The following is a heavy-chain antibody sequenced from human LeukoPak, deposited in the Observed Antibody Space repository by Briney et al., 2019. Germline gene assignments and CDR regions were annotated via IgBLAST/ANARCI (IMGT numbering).Heavy chain of an antibody. CDR1: GGTFSSYA. J-gene: IGHJ6*03. CDR3: ARRDYDFSLPNYYYYMDV. CDR2: IIPIFGTA. Sequence: SSVKVSCKASGGTFSSYAISWVRQAPGQGLEWMGGIIPIFGTANYAQKFQGRVTITTDESTSTVYMELSSLRSDDTAVYYCARRDYDFSLPNYYYYMDVWGKGATVTVSS. V-gene: IGHV1-69*05. D-gene: IGHD3-3*01.